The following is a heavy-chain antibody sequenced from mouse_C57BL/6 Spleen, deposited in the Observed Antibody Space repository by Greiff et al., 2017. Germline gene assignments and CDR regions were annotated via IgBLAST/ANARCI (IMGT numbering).Heavy chain of an antibody. CDR1: GYAFSSSW. CDR3: ARRLDYAMDY. V-gene: IGHV1-82*01. J-gene: IGHJ4*01. Sequence: QVQLQQSGPELVKPGASVKISCKASGYAFSSSWMNWVKQRPGKGLEWIGRIYPGDGDTNYNGKFKGKATLTADKSSSTAYMQLSSLTSEDSAVYFCARRLDYAMDYWGQGTSVTVSS. CDR2: IYPGDGDT.